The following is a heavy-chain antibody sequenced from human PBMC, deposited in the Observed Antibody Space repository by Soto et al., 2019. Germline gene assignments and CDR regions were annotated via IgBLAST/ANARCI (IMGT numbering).Heavy chain of an antibody. CDR2: VYHSGST. Sequence: SETLSITCTVSGGSIRTYYWTWIRQPPGKGLEWIGYVYHSGSTNYNPSLRSRVTVSLDMSNNQFSLKLNSVTAADTAVYYCARRVATCPIYGMHVWGQWTTVTVSS. CDR3: ARRVATCPIYGMHV. J-gene: IGHJ6*02. CDR1: GGSIRTYY. V-gene: IGHV4-59*01. D-gene: IGHD6-6*01.